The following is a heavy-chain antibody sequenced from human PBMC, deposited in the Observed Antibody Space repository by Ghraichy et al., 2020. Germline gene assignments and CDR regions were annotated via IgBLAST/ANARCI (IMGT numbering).Heavy chain of an antibody. CDR1: GFDFTNAW. CDR3: STGPHYGSD. Sequence: GGSLRLSCAASGFDFTNAWVNWVRQAPGKGLEWVARVKSKSAGETRDYAAPVKGRFTISRDDSRNTLYLQMNSLKTEDTAVYYCSTGPHYGSDWGQGTLVAVSS. D-gene: IGHD3-10*01. J-gene: IGHJ4*02. V-gene: IGHV3-15*07. CDR2: VKSKSAGETR.